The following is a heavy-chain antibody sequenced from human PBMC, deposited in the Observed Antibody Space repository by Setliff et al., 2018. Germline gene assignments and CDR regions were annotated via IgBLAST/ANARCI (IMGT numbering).Heavy chain of an antibody. V-gene: IGHV1-69*05. D-gene: IGHD3-22*01. Sequence: SVKVSCKASGATFSSYGISWVRQAPEQGLEWMGGTIPMFGTTEYAQKFQGRLTIITDESTNTAFMQLSSLRSDDTAVYYCVREGVDSRSSTDYRYYMDVWGKGTTVTVSS. J-gene: IGHJ6*03. CDR3: VREGVDSRSSTDYRYYMDV. CDR2: TIPMFGTT. CDR1: GATFSSYG.